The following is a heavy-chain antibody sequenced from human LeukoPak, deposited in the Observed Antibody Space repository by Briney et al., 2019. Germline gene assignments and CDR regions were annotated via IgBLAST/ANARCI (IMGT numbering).Heavy chain of an antibody. Sequence: PGGSLRLSCGASGFTFSTYGMHWVLQAPGKGLEWVAFIRYDGSNKYCADSVKGRFTVSRDNSKNTLYLQMNSLRAEDTAVYYCAKDRNDYGDCSYMDVWGKGTTVTVSS. J-gene: IGHJ6*03. V-gene: IGHV3-30*02. D-gene: IGHD4-17*01. CDR1: GFTFSTYG. CDR2: IRYDGSNK. CDR3: AKDRNDYGDCSYMDV.